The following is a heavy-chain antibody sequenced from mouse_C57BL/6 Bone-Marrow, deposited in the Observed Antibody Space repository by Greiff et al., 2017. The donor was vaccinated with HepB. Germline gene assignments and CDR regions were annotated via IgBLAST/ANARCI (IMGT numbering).Heavy chain of an antibody. J-gene: IGHJ1*03. CDR1: GYTFTSYG. Sequence: VKLQQSGAELARPGASVKLSCKASGYTFTSYGISWVKQRTGQGLEWIGEIYPRSGNTYYNEKFKGKATLTADKSSSTAYMELRSLTSEDSAVYFCASPLIATVVATSHWYFDVWGTGTTVTVSS. D-gene: IGHD1-1*01. CDR3: ASPLIATVVATSHWYFDV. V-gene: IGHV1-81*01. CDR2: IYPRSGNT.